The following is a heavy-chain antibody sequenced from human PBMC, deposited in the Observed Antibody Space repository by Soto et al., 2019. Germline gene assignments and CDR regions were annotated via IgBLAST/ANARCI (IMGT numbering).Heavy chain of an antibody. CDR2: IWYDGSNK. J-gene: IGHJ4*02. V-gene: IGHV3-33*01. D-gene: IGHD1-26*01. CDR3: SSHSVGAASDY. CDR1: GFPFSNYG. Sequence: QVQLVESGGGVVQPGRSLRLSCAASGFPFSNYGMHWVRQAPGTGLEWVAVIWYDGSNKYYADSVKGRFTISRDNCKNTVYLQMNSLRAEDTAVFYCSSHSVGAASDYWGQETLVTVS.